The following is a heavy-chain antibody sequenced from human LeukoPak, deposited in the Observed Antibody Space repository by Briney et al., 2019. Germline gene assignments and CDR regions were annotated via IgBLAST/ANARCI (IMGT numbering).Heavy chain of an antibody. D-gene: IGHD3-10*01. V-gene: IGHV1-18*01. CDR2: ISAYNGDT. J-gene: IGHJ4*02. Sequence: ASVKVSCKASGYTFTSYGISWVRQAPGQGLEWMGWISAYNGDTNYAQKLQGRVTMTTDTSTSTAYMELRSLRSDDTAMYCCARDYYGSPPLDYWGQGTLVTVSS. CDR3: ARDYYGSPPLDY. CDR1: GYTFTSYG.